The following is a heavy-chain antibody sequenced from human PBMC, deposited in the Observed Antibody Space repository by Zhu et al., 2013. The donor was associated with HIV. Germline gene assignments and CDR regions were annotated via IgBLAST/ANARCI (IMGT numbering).Heavy chain of an antibody. J-gene: IGHJ4*02. CDR2: ISYSGST. V-gene: IGHV4-59*12. CDR1: GGSISNYY. D-gene: IGHD1-26*01. Sequence: QVQLQESGPGLVKPSETLSLACTVSGGSISNYYWSWVRQPPGKGLEWIGYISYSGSTNYNPSLKSRVTILVDASKNQFSLKLISVTAADTALYYCASSGSQGGHSDHWGQGTLVTVSS. CDR3: ASSGSQGGHSDH.